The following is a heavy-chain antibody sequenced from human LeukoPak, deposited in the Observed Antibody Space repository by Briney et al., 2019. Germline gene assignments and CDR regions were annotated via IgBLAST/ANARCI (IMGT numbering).Heavy chain of an antibody. CDR2: INPSGGST. D-gene: IGHD5-18*01. V-gene: IGHV1-46*01. CDR3: ARDHGLWIQLWFLDY. Sequence: ASVKVSCKASGYTFTSHYMHWVRQAPGQGLEWMGIINPSGGSTSYAQKFQGRVTMTRDTSTSTVYMELSSLRSEDTAVYYCARDHGLWIQLWFLDYWGQGTLVTVSS. J-gene: IGHJ4*02. CDR1: GYTFTSHY.